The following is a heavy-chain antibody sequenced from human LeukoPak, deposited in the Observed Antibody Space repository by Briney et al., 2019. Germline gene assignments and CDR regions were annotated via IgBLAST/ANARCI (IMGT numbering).Heavy chain of an antibody. CDR1: GYTFTGYY. CDR3: ARVNSGSYRPTGY. D-gene: IGHD1-26*01. J-gene: IGHJ4*02. Sequence: ASVKVSCKASGYTFTGYYMHWVRQAPGQGPEWMGWINPNSGGTNYAQKFQGRVTMTRDTSISTAYMELSRLRSDDTAVYYCARVNSGSYRPTGYWGQGTLVTVSS. CDR2: INPNSGGT. V-gene: IGHV1-2*02.